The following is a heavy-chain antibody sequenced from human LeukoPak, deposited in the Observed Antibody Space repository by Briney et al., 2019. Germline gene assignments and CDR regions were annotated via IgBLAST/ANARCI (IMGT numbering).Heavy chain of an antibody. J-gene: IGHJ4*02. CDR3: AKAGGGWHFDY. CDR1: GFAFSIYA. D-gene: IGHD6-19*01. V-gene: IGHV3-23*01. CDR2: IGGSGAST. Sequence: PGVSLRLSCASSGFAFSIYAMMGVPQARGRGRDCVSDIGGSGASTYYADSVKGRFAISRDNYKNTLYLQMYPLTAEDTATYQCAKAGGGWHFDYWGQGTLVTVSS.